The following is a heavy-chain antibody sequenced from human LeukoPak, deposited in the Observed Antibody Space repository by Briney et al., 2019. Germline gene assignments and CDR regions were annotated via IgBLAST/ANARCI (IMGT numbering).Heavy chain of an antibody. CDR3: ARAEGYCSGSTCFSY. V-gene: IGHV1-2*02. J-gene: IGHJ4*02. CDR2: INPNSGGT. D-gene: IGHD2-15*01. Sequence: GASVKVSCKASGYTFTGYYMHWVRQAPGQGLEWMGWINPNSGGTNYAQKFQGRVTMTRDTSISTAYMELSRLRSDDTAVYYCARAEGYCSGSTCFSYWGQGTLVTVSS. CDR1: GYTFTGYY.